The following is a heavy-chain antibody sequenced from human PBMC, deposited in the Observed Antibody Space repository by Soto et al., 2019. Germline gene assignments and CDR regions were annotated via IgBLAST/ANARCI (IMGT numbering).Heavy chain of an antibody. CDR2: IVVGSGNT. J-gene: IGHJ4*02. Sequence: GASVKVSCKASGYTFTSSAVQWVRQARGQRLEWIGWIVVGSGNTNYAQKFQERVTITRDMSTSTAYMELSSLRSEDTAVYYCAVRTTVTTSDFDYWGQGTLVTVSS. D-gene: IGHD4-17*01. CDR3: AVRTTVTTSDFDY. CDR1: GYTFTSSA. V-gene: IGHV1-58*01.